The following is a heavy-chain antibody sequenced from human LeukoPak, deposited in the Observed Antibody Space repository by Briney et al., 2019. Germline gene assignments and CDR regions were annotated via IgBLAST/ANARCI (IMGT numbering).Heavy chain of an antibody. J-gene: IGHJ4*02. CDR2: IRYDGSNK. D-gene: IGHD3-22*01. Sequence: GGTLRLSCAASGFTFSSYGMSWVRQAPGKGLEWVAFIRYDGSNKYYADSVKGRFTISRDNSKNTLYLQMNSLRAEDTAVYYCAKDPDGYYYDSSGYYFFYWGQGTLVTVSS. CDR1: GFTFSSYG. V-gene: IGHV3-30*02. CDR3: AKDPDGYYYDSSGYYFFY.